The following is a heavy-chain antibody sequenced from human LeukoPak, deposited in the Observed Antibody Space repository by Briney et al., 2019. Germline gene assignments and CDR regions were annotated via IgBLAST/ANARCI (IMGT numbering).Heavy chain of an antibody. Sequence: GASVKVSCKASGYTFSGDYVQWVRQAPGRGLEWMAWIDSTSGGTVIAKRFQGRVTVTRDTSTTTAYMEVIGLRSDDTAVYYCATCRPAHSDLGGCAYYYSMDVWGEGTTVTVSS. CDR2: IDSTSGGT. D-gene: IGHD3-3*01. CDR3: ATCRPAHSDLGGCAYYYSMDV. V-gene: IGHV1-2*02. CDR1: GYTFSGDY. J-gene: IGHJ6*03.